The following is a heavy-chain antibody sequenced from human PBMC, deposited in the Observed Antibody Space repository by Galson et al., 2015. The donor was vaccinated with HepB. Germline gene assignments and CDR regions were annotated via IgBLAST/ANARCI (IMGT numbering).Heavy chain of an antibody. D-gene: IGHD3-3*01. Sequence: SLRLSCAASGFTFSSYGMHWVRQAPGKGLEWVAVISYDGSNKYYADSVKGRFTISRDNSKNTLYLQMNSLRAEDTAVYYRAKRRDFWSGYMDVWGKGTTVTVSS. CDR2: ISYDGSNK. CDR3: AKRRDFWSGYMDV. V-gene: IGHV3-30*18. CDR1: GFTFSSYG. J-gene: IGHJ6*03.